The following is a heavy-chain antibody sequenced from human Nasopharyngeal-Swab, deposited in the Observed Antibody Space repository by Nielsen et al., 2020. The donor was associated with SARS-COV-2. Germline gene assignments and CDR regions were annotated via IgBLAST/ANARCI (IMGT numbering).Heavy chain of an antibody. V-gene: IGHV6-1*01. D-gene: IGHD2-15*01. CDR1: GDSVSSNSAA. Sequence: LRLSCAISGDSVSSNSAAWNWIRQSPSRGLEWLGRTYYRSKWYNDYAVSVKSRITINPDTSKNQFSLQLNSVTPEDTAVYYCAREGRYCSGGSCKDYYYYYMDVWDKGTTVTVSS. CDR3: AREGRYCSGGSCKDYYYYYMDV. J-gene: IGHJ6*03. CDR2: TYYRSKWYN.